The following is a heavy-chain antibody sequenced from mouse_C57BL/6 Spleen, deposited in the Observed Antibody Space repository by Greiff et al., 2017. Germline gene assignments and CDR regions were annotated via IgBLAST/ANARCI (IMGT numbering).Heavy chain of an antibody. J-gene: IGHJ3*01. CDR3: ARDSGYLFAY. Sequence: VQLQQSGPGLVKPSQSLSLTCSVTGYSITSGYYWYLIRQFPGNNLECIGYISYDGSNNYNPTLTNRISITRDTSKNQFFLKLNSVTADYTATYYCARDSGYLFAYWGQGTLVTVSA. CDR1: GYSITSGYY. CDR2: ISYDGSN. V-gene: IGHV3-6*01. D-gene: IGHD2-3*01.